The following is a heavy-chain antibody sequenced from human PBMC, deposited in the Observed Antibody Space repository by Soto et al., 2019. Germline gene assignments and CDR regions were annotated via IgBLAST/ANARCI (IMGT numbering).Heavy chain of an antibody. J-gene: IGHJ5*02. Sequence: PSETLSLTCAVSGGSISSGGYSWSWIRQPPGKGLEWIGYIYHSGSTYYNPSLTSRVTISVDRSKNQFSLKLSSVTAADTAVYYCARSNRADYYDSSGYPNCFDPWGHGTLVTVS. CDR2: IYHSGST. D-gene: IGHD3-22*01. V-gene: IGHV4-30-2*01. CDR3: ARSNRADYYDSSGYPNCFDP. CDR1: GGSISSGGYS.